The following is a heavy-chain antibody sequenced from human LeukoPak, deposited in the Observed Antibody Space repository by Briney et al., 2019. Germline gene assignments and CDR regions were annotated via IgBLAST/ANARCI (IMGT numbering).Heavy chain of an antibody. CDR1: GFTVSSYA. J-gene: IGHJ6*04. CDR3: VNEEACSSTSCYRAGMDV. D-gene: IGHD2-2*01. Sequence: TGGSLRLSCSASGFTVSSYAMHWVRQAPGKGLEYVSAISSNGGSTYYADSVKGRFTISRDNSKNALYLQISSLKAEDTAVYYCVNEEACSSTSCYRAGMDVWGKGTTVTVSS. V-gene: IGHV3-64D*06. CDR2: ISSNGGST.